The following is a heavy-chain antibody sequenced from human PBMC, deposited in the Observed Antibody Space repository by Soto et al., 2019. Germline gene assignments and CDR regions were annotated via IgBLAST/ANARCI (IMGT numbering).Heavy chain of an antibody. CDR2: IVPIFGTA. J-gene: IGHJ5*02. V-gene: IGHV1-69*13. D-gene: IGHD6-13*01. Sequence: SVKVSCKAPGGTFSSYAISWVRQAPGQGLEWMGGIVPIFGTANYAQKFQGRVTITADESTSTAYMELSSLRSEDTAVYYCARGMEEKLVPDADWFAPWGQGTLVTVSS. CDR1: GGTFSSYA. CDR3: ARGMEEKLVPDADWFAP.